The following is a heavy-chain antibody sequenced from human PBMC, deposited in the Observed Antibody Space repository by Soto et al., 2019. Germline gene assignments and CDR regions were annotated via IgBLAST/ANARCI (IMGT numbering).Heavy chain of an antibody. V-gene: IGHV3-64*01. Sequence: HHGGSLRLSCAASGFTLSGYAMDLVRQAPGKGLEYVSGISSNGVGTYYANSVQGRFTISRDNSKNTVYLQMGSLRPEDMAVYYCARRARPDFYYMDVWGKGTTVTVSS. CDR2: ISSNGVGT. CDR1: GFTLSGYA. D-gene: IGHD6-6*01. CDR3: ARRARPDFYYMDV. J-gene: IGHJ6*03.